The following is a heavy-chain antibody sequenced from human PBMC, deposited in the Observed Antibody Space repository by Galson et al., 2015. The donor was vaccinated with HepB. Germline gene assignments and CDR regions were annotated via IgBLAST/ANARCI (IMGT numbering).Heavy chain of an antibody. CDR2: TYYRSKWYN. V-gene: IGHV6-1*01. D-gene: IGHD6-19*01. J-gene: IGHJ6*02. CDR3: ARDDISSGRYDSNYYYYGMDV. CDR1: GDSVSSNSAA. Sequence: CAISGDSVSSNSAAWSWIRQSPSRGLEWLGRTYYRSKWYNDYAVSVKSRITINPDTSKNQFSLQLNSVTPEDTAVYYCARDDISSGRYDSNYYYYGMDVWGQGTTVTVSS.